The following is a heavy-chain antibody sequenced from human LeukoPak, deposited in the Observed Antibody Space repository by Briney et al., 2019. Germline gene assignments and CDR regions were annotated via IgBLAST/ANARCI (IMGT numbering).Heavy chain of an antibody. J-gene: IGHJ4*02. CDR1: GFTFGDYA. CDR3: TRDPYDYVWGTHPFFDY. Sequence: NPGGSLRLSCTASGFTFGDYAMSWFRRAPGKGLEWVGFIRSKAYGGTTEYAASVKGRFTISRDDSKSIAYLQMNSLKTEDTAVYYCTRDPYDYVWGTHPFFDYWGQGTLVTVSS. CDR2: IRSKAYGGTT. D-gene: IGHD3-16*01. V-gene: IGHV3-49*05.